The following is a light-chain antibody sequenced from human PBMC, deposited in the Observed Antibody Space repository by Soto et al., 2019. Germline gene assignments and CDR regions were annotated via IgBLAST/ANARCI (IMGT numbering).Light chain of an antibody. J-gene: IGKJ4*01. Sequence: DFVMPQTPLSLSVTPGQPASISCKCSQSLLHSDGKSYLYCYLQRPGQPPQLLIYEGSNRYSGEPERFRGSGSWTGFTLKISRVEAEDGGVYYCVQSMHRPPRAFGRGAKVEIK. CDR3: VQSMHRPPRA. V-gene: IGKV2D-29*01. CDR2: EGS. CDR1: QSLLHSDGKSY.